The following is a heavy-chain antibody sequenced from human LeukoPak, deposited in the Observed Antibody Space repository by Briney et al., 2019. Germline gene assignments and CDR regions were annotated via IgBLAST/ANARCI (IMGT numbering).Heavy chain of an antibody. V-gene: IGHV4-59*08. CDR3: ARGLTGVFDY. J-gene: IGHJ4*02. CDR2: IYYSGST. CDR1: GGSFSGYY. Sequence: SETLSLTCAVYGGSFSGYYWSWIRQPPGKGLEWKGLEWIGYIYYSGSTNYNPSLKSRVTISVDTSKNEFSLKLSSVTAADTAVYYCARGLTGVFDYWGQGTLVTVSS. D-gene: IGHD1-14*01.